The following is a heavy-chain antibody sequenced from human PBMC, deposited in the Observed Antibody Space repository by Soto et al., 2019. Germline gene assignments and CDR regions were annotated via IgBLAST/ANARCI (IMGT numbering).Heavy chain of an antibody. J-gene: IGHJ5*02. Sequence: EVQLVEPGGGLVQPGGSLRLSCAASGFSVSDNYMSWVRQAPGKGLEWISVICSSGDRYYADSVKGRLTISRDNFRNTLYLQINDLRVEDTAIYYCASDPGDGSCVSFDHWGQGTPVTVSS. D-gene: IGHD2-21*01. V-gene: IGHV3-66*01. CDR2: ICSSGDR. CDR1: GFSVSDNY. CDR3: ASDPGDGSCVSFDH.